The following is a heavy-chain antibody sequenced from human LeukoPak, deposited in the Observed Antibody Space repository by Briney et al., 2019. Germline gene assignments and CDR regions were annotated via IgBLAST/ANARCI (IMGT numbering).Heavy chain of an antibody. J-gene: IGHJ6*02. CDR2: IYYSGST. V-gene: IGHV4-59*08. CDR1: GGSISSYY. CDR3: ARQRGYYYGMDV. Sequence: PSETLSLTCTVSGGSISSYYWSWIRQPPGKGLEWIGYIYYSGSTNYNPSLKSRVTIPVDTSKNQFSLKLSSVTAADTAVYYCARQRGYYYGMDVWGQGTTVTVSS.